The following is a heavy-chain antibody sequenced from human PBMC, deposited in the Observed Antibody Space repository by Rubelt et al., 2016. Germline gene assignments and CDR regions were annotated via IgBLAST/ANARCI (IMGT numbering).Heavy chain of an antibody. Sequence: QLQLQESGPGLVKPSETLSLTCTVSGGSISSSSYSWGWIRQPPGKGLEWIGNIYYSVRPYYNPSLKSRVTISVDTSKNQFALKLSSVTAADTAVYYCARQTPNVVARHFDYWGQGTLVTVSS. CDR3: ARQTPNVVARHFDY. CDR1: GGSISSSSYS. J-gene: IGHJ4*02. CDR2: IYYSVRP. D-gene: IGHD2-2*01. V-gene: IGHV4-39*07.